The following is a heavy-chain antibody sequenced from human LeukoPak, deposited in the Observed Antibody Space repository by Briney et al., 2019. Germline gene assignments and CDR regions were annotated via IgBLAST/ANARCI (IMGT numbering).Heavy chain of an antibody. V-gene: IGHV1-46*01. J-gene: IGHJ4*02. CDR3: ARDPRSLGPYDY. Sequence: ASVKVSCKASGYTFTSYYMHWVRQAPGQGLEWMGIINPSGGSTSYAQKFQSRVTMTRDTSTSTVYMELSSLRSEDTAVYYCARDPRSLGPYDYWGQGTLVTVSS. CDR1: GYTFTSYY. D-gene: IGHD7-27*01. CDR2: INPSGGST.